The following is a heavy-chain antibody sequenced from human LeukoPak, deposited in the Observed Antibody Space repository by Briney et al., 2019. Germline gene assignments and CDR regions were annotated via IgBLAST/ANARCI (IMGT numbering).Heavy chain of an antibody. D-gene: IGHD1-26*01. J-gene: IGHJ2*01. V-gene: IGHV3-30*02. CDR1: GFTFSSYD. CDR2: VRYDGSQK. Sequence: GGSLRLSCAASGFTFSSYDMYWVRQAPGKGLDWVAFVRYDGSQKYYADSVKGRFTLSRDNSKNTLYLQMNSLRAEDTAVYYCAKVKWDLSLWYFDLWGRGTLVTVSS. CDR3: AKVKWDLSLWYFDL.